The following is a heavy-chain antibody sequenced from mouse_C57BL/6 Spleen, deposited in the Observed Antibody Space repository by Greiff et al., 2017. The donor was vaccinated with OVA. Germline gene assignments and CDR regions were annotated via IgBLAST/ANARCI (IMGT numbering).Heavy chain of an antibody. J-gene: IGHJ2*01. CDR2: ISSGGDYI. D-gene: IGHD2-4*01. Sequence: EVQRVESGEGLVKPGGSLKLSCAASGFTFSSYAMSWVRQTPEKRLEWVAYISSGGDYIYYADTVKGRFTISRDNARNTLYLQMSSLKSEDTAMYYCTRYGDYDGVDYWGQGTTLTVSS. V-gene: IGHV5-9-1*02. CDR1: GFTFSSYA. CDR3: TRYGDYDGVDY.